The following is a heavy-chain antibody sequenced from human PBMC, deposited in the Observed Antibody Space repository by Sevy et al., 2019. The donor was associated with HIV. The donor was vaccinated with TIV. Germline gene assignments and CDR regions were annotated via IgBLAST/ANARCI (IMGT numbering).Heavy chain of an antibody. CDR2: IYTSGST. CDR1: GGSISSYY. J-gene: IGHJ6*02. V-gene: IGHV4-4*07. Sequence: SETLSLTCTVSGGSISSYYWSWIRQPAGKGLEWIGRIYTSGSTNYNPSLKSRVTMSVDTSKNQFSLKLSSVTAADTAVYYCARGQGYCSSTSCYYYYYYGMDVWGQWTTVTVSS. D-gene: IGHD2-2*01. CDR3: ARGQGYCSSTSCYYYYYYGMDV.